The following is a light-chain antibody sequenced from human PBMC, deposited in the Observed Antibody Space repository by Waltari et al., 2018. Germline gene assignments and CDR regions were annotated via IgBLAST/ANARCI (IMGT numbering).Light chain of an antibody. V-gene: IGLV1-40*01. CDR1: TSNIGAGYD. CDR3: QSHDSSLSGVL. CDR2: GNN. J-gene: IGLJ2*01. Sequence: QSVLTQPPSVSGAPGQRITIPCPGTTSNIGAGYDVHVYLQLPGTAPKLLILGNNNRPSGVPDRFSASKSDTSASLAITGLQAEDEADYYCQSHDSSLSGVLFGGGTKLTVL.